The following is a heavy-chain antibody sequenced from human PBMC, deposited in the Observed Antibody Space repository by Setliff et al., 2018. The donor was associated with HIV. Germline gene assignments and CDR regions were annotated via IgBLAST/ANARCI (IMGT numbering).Heavy chain of an antibody. D-gene: IGHD3-10*01. CDR1: GFTFSNYE. CDR3: ARDRAESYYYYYYYMDV. Sequence: GGSLRLSCAASGFTFSNYEMNWVRQAPGKGLEWVANIKQDGSEKYYVDSVKGRFTISRDNAKNSLYLQMNSLRAEDTAVYYCARDRAESYYYYYYYMDVWGKGTTVTVSS. J-gene: IGHJ6*03. V-gene: IGHV3-7*01. CDR2: IKQDGSEK.